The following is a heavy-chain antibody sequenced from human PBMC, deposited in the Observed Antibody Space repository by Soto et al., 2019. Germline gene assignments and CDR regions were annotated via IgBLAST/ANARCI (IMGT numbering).Heavy chain of an antibody. D-gene: IGHD4-17*01. CDR3: AKVIPDYGGNSGYYYYGMDV. CDR2: ISGSGGST. J-gene: IGHJ6*02. Sequence: EVQLLESGGGLVQPGGSLRLSCAASGFTFSSYAMSWVRQAPGKGLEWVSAISGSGGSTYYADSVKGRFTISRDNSKNTLYLQMTSLRAEDTAVYYCAKVIPDYGGNSGYYYYGMDVWGQGTTVTVSS. CDR1: GFTFSSYA. V-gene: IGHV3-23*01.